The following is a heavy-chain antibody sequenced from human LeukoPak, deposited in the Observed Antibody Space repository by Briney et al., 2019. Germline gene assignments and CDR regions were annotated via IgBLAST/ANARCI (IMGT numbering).Heavy chain of an antibody. D-gene: IGHD2-15*01. CDR3: ARWWGFDP. CDR1: GESFSGYY. J-gene: IGHJ5*02. Sequence: PSETLSLTCAVYGESFSGYYWTWIRQPPGKGLEWIGEINHSGSTNYNPSLKSRVTISVDTFNKQFSLKLTSVTAADTAVYYCARWWGFDPWGQGTLVTVSS. CDR2: INHSGST. V-gene: IGHV4-34*01.